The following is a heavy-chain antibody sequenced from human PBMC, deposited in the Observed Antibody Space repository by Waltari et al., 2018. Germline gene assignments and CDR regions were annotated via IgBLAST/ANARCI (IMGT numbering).Heavy chain of an antibody. V-gene: IGHV1-2*02. D-gene: IGHD3-16*01. CDR2: INPNSGGT. CDR3: ARSGGEARATANWFDP. CDR1: GYTFTGYY. J-gene: IGHJ5*02. Sequence: QVQLVQSGAEMKKPGASVKVSCKASGYTFTGYYMHWVRQAPGQGLEWMGWINPNSGGTNYAQKFQGRVTMTRDTSISTAYMELSRLRSDDTAVYYCARSGGEARATANWFDPWGQGTLVTVSS.